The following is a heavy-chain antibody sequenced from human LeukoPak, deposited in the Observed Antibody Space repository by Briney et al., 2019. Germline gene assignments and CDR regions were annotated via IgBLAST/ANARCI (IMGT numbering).Heavy chain of an antibody. D-gene: IGHD5-12*01. V-gene: IGHV1-2*04. J-gene: IGHJ3*02. CDR2: INPNSGGT. Sequence: GASVKVSCKASGYSFTGYYMHWVRQAPGQGLEWMGWINPNSGGTNYAQKFQGWVTMTRDTSISTAYMELSRLRSDDTAVYYCARAGYSGSDAFDIWGQGTMVTVSS. CDR3: ARAGYSGSDAFDI. CDR1: GYSFTGYY.